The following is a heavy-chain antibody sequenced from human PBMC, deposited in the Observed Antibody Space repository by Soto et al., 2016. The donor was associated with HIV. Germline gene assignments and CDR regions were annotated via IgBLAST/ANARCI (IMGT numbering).Heavy chain of an antibody. Sequence: QMQLVQSGPEVKKPGTSVKVSCKASGFAFISSALQWVRQARGQGLEWIGRIVVGSGNTNYAQKFQERVTITRDMSTSTAYMELSSLRSEDTAVYYCAAFGYYDSGPKWGWFDPWGQGTLVTVSS. V-gene: IGHV1-58*01. D-gene: IGHD3-10*01. CDR2: IVVGSGNT. J-gene: IGHJ5*02. CDR3: AAFGYYDSGPKWGWFDP. CDR1: GFAFISSA.